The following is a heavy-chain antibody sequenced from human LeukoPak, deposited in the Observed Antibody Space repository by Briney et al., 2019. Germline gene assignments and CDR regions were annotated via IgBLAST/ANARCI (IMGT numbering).Heavy chain of an antibody. CDR2: ISGSGGST. CDR1: GFTFSSYA. D-gene: IGHD3-22*01. CDR3: AKAPLLGIVVVTYLDY. V-gene: IGHV3-23*01. Sequence: PGGSLRLSCAASGFTFSSYAMSWVRQAPGKGLEWVSAISGSGGSTYYADSVKGRFTISRDNSKNTLYLQMNSLRAEDTAVYYCAKAPLLGIVVVTYLDYWGQGTLVTVSS. J-gene: IGHJ4*02.